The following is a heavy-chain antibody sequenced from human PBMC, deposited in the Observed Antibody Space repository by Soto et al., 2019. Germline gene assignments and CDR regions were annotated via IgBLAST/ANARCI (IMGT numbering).Heavy chain of an antibody. D-gene: IGHD4-17*01. J-gene: IGHJ4*02. V-gene: IGHV3-66*01. Sequence: EVQLVESGGGLVQPGGSLRLSCAASGFTVSSNYMSWVRQAPGKGLEWVSVIYSGGSTYYADSVKGRFSISRDNSKNTLYLQMNSLRAEDTAVYYCARITVTTEGYYWGEGTLVAVAA. CDR1: GFTVSSNY. CDR3: ARITVTTEGYY. CDR2: IYSGGST.